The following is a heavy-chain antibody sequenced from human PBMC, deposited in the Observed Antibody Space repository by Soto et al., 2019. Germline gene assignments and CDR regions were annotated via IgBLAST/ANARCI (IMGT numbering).Heavy chain of an antibody. J-gene: IGHJ4*02. CDR2: TGSWNVPG. CDR1: GGSLSTNP. CDR3: GRRDRVGFYRFCDS. V-gene: IGHV1-69*06. D-gene: IGHD3-10*01. Sequence: QVQLVQSGTEVKKPGSSVKVSCKASGGSLSTNPISWFRQAHGQRLAWMGGTGSWNVPGNHAQKFQGILTDTAHKWTSTLYMELTNHSSDSPAIYYCGRRDRVGFYRFCDSWGQATLVTVSS.